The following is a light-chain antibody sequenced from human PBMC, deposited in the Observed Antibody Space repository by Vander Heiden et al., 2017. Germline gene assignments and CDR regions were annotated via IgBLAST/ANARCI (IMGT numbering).Light chain of an antibody. CDR1: QSVSSSY. CDR3: QRYGSSPT. V-gene: IGKV3-20*01. Sequence: EIVFTQSPGTLSLSPGERATLSCRASQSVSSSYLAWYQQKPGQAPRLLIYGASSSATGIPDFTLTISRLEPEDFAVYYCQRYGSSPTFGQGTKVEIK. CDR2: GAS. J-gene: IGKJ1*01.